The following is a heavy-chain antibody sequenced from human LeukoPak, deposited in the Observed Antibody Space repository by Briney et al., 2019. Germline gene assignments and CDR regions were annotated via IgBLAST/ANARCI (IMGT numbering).Heavy chain of an antibody. Sequence: PSETLSLTCTVSGGSTSSYYWSWIRQSAGKGLEWIGRIYSSGTTNYNPSLKSRVTMSVDTSKSQFSLKLSSVTAADTAMYYRARGLSSSSWYYFDHWGQGTLVTVSS. D-gene: IGHD6-13*01. V-gene: IGHV4-4*07. CDR2: IYSSGTT. J-gene: IGHJ4*02. CDR1: GGSTSSYY. CDR3: ARGLSSSSWYYFDH.